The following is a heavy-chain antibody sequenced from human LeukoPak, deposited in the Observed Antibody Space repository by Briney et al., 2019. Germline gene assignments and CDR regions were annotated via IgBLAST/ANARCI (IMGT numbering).Heavy chain of an antibody. V-gene: IGHV4-59*08. D-gene: IGHD2-2*01. CDR3: ARQEGYCSSTSCLYFDY. CDR1: GGSISSYY. Sequence: PSETLSLTCTVSGGSISSYYWSWIRQPPGKGLEWIGYIYYSGSTNYNPSLKSRVTISVDTSKNQFSLKLSSVTAADTAVYYCARQEGYCSSTSCLYFDYWGQGTLVTVSS. J-gene: IGHJ4*02. CDR2: IYYSGST.